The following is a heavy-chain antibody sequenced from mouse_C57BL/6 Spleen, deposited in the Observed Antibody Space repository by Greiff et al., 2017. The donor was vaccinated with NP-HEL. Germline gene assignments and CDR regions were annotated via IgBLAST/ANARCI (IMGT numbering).Heavy chain of an antibody. CDR1: GYTFTSYW. V-gene: IGHV1-69*01. CDR3: ARSSNYVFAY. D-gene: IGHD2-5*01. CDR2: IDPSDSYT. J-gene: IGHJ3*01. Sequence: QVQLQQSGAELVMPGASVKLSCKASGYTFTSYWMHWVKQRPGQGLEWIGEIDPSDSYTNYNQKFKGKSTLTVDKSSSTAYMQLSSLTSEDSAVYYCARSSNYVFAYWGQGTLVTVSA.